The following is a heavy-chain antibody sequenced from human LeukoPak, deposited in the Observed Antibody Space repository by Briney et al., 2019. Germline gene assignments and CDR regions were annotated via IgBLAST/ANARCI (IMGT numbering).Heavy chain of an antibody. CDR3: TRLFPERFLEWWGGNY. D-gene: IGHD3-3*01. CDR1: GFTFSGSA. V-gene: IGHV3-73*01. Sequence: PGGSLRLSCAASGFTFSGSAMHWVRQASGKGLEWVGRIRSKANSYATAYAASVKGRFTISRDDSKNTAYLQMNSLKTEDTAVYYCTRLFPERFLEWWGGNYWGQGTLVTVSS. J-gene: IGHJ4*02. CDR2: IRSKANSYAT.